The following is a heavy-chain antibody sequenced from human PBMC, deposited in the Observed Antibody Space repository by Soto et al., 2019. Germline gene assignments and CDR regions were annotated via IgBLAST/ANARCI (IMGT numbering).Heavy chain of an antibody. CDR2: IYYSGST. D-gene: IGHD2-2*01. J-gene: IGHJ4*02. V-gene: IGHV4-31*03. CDR1: GGSISSGGYY. CDR3: ARSSTSANYFDY. Sequence: QVQLQESGPGLVKPSQTLSLTCTVSGGSISSGGYYWSWIRQHPGKGLEWIGYIYYSGSTYYNPSPKSRVTISVDTSKNQFSLKLSSVTAADTAVYYGARSSTSANYFDYWGQGTLVTVSS.